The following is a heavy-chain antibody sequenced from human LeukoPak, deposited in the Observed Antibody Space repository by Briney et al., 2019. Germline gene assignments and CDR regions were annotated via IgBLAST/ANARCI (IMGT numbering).Heavy chain of an antibody. CDR3: ARGGYRYGYDY. CDR2: ISGYNSNT. V-gene: IGHV1-18*04. Sequence: ASVKVSCKASGYTFTSYDISWVRQAPGQGLEWMGWISGYNSNTNYAQKLQGRVTVTTDTSTSTVYMGLRSLRSDDTAVYYCARGGYRYGYDYWGQGTLVTVSS. J-gene: IGHJ4*02. D-gene: IGHD5-18*01. CDR1: GYTFTSYD.